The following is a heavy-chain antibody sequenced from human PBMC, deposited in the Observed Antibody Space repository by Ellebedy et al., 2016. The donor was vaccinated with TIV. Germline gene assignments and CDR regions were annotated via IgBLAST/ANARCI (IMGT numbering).Heavy chain of an antibody. Sequence: GGSLRLXXPASGFTFSSYAMSWVRQAPGKGLEWVSAISGSSGSTYHADSVKGRFTISRDNSKNTLYLQMNSLRAEDTAVYYCVASSSIVATFDYWGQGTLVTVSS. CDR3: VASSSIVATFDY. V-gene: IGHV3-23*01. CDR2: ISGSSGST. D-gene: IGHD6-13*01. J-gene: IGHJ4*02. CDR1: GFTFSSYA.